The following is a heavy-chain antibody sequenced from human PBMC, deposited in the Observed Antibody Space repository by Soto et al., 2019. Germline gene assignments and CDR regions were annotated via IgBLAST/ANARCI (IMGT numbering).Heavy chain of an antibody. CDR2: IYHSGST. CDR1: NGSISSAIYY. Sequence: QLQLQESGPGLVKPSETLSLTCTVSNGSISSAIYYWGWMRQPPGKGLEWIGSIYHSGSTYYNPSLQGRVTISVDTSKNQFSLKLSSVTAADTAVYFCAGRSSLASVQVYFGEISNYNWFDPWGQGTLVTVSS. D-gene: IGHD3-10*01. V-gene: IGHV4-39*01. CDR3: AGRSSLASVQVYFGEISNYNWFDP. J-gene: IGHJ5*02.